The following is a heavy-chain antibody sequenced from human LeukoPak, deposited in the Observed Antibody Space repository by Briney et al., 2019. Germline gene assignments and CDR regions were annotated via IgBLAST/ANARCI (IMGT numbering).Heavy chain of an antibody. D-gene: IGHD2-2*01. CDR2: INNSSDTV. CDR3: ARGRGYCSSTSCLRYHWFDP. J-gene: IGHJ5*02. Sequence: GGSLRLSCAASGFTFSSYSMNWVRQAPGKGLEWISYINNSSDTVYYADSVKGRFTISRDNAKNSLFLQMNSLRVEDTAVYYCARGRGYCSSTSCLRYHWFDPWGQGTLVTVSS. V-gene: IGHV3-48*01. CDR1: GFTFSSYS.